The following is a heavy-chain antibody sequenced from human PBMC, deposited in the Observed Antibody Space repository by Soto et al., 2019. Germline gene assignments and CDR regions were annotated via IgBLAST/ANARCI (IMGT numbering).Heavy chain of an antibody. CDR1: GGTFSSSA. D-gene: IGHD3-22*01. CDR2: IIPIFGTP. J-gene: IGHJ4*02. Sequence: GASVKVSCKASGGTFSSSAMTWVRQAPGEGLEWMGGIIPIFGTPNYAQKFQGRVTITADKSTSTVCMELSSLRSEGTALYYCARELFYDSNGYLEYWGQGTMVTVS. V-gene: IGHV1-69*06. CDR3: ARELFYDSNGYLEY.